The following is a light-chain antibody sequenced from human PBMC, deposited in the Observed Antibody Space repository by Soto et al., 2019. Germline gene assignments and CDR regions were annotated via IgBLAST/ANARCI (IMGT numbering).Light chain of an antibody. CDR2: GAS. J-gene: IGKJ1*01. CDR1: QSVSSN. CDR3: LQYNNWPWT. V-gene: IGKV3-15*01. Sequence: EMVLKQSPGILSVSRGGSASMSSRASQSVSSNLAWYQQKPGQAPRLLIYGASTRATGIPARFSGSGSGTEFTLTISSLQSEDFAVYYCLQYNNWPWTFGQGTKV.